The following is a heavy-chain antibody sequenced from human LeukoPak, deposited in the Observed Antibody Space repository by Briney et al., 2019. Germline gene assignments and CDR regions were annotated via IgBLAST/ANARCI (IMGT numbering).Heavy chain of an antibody. CDR3: ANPFFSSGFGSKNYYFDY. CDR1: GFTFSSYA. D-gene: IGHD6-19*01. V-gene: IGHV3-23*01. Sequence: GGSLRLSCAASGFTFSSYAMSWVRQAPGKGLEWVSAISGSGGSTYYADSVKGRFTISRDNSKNTLYLQMNSLRAEDTAVYYCANPFFSSGFGSKNYYFDYWGQGTLVTVSS. CDR2: ISGSGGST. J-gene: IGHJ4*02.